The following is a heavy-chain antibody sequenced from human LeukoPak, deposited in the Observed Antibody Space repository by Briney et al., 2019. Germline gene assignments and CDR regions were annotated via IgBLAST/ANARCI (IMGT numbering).Heavy chain of an antibody. Sequence: ASVKVSCKASGYTFTNYGISWVRQAPGQGLEWMGWISAYNGNTNYAQKLQGRVTMTTDTSTSTAYMELRSLRSDDTAVYYCARDKKGVRGYYYYYGMDVWGQGTTVTVSS. D-gene: IGHD1-26*01. CDR3: ARDKKGVRGYYYYYGMDV. CDR2: ISAYNGNT. J-gene: IGHJ6*02. CDR1: GYTFTNYG. V-gene: IGHV1-18*01.